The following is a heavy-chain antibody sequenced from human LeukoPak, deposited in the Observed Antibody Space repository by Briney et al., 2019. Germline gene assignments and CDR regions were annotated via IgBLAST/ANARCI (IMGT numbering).Heavy chain of an antibody. Sequence: SETLSLTCTVSGGSISSYYWSWIRQPAGKGLEWIGRIYTSGRTNYDPSLKSRVTISVDKSKNQFSLKLSSVTAADTAVYYCARVLVERGYYFDYWGQGTLVTVSS. V-gene: IGHV4-4*07. CDR3: ARVLVERGYYFDY. CDR2: IYTSGRT. D-gene: IGHD2-8*01. CDR1: GGSISSYY. J-gene: IGHJ4*02.